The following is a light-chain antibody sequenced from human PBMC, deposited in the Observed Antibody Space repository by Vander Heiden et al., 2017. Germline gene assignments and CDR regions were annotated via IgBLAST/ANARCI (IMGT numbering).Light chain of an antibody. CDR3: QQYGSSPFT. Sequence: EIVLTQSTGTLSLSPGERATLSCRASQIVSSSYLAWYQQKPGQAPRLLIYGASSRATGIPDRFSGSGSGTDFTLTISRLEPEDFAVYYCQQYGSSPFTFGPGTKVDIK. CDR1: QIVSSSY. J-gene: IGKJ3*01. V-gene: IGKV3-20*01. CDR2: GAS.